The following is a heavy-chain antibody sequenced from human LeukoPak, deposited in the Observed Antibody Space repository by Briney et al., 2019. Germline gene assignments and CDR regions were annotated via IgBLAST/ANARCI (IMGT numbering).Heavy chain of an antibody. Sequence: PGGSLRLSCAASGFTFSSYAMHWVRQAPGKGLEYVSAISSNGGSTYYANSVKGRFTISRDNSKNTLYLQMGSLRAEDMAVYYCARGTWEGYFQHWGHGTLVTVSS. J-gene: IGHJ1*01. CDR3: ARGTWEGYFQH. CDR2: ISSNGGST. V-gene: IGHV3-64*01. CDR1: GFTFSSYA. D-gene: IGHD1-26*01.